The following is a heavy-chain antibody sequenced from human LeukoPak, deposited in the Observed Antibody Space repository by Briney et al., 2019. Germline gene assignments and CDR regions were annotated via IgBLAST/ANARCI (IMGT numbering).Heavy chain of an antibody. Sequence: PSETLSLTCTVSGGSISSYYWSWIRQPPGKGLEWIGEINHSGSTNYNPSLKSRVTISVDTSKNQFSLKLSSVTAADTAVYYCARSQWLLKRFDYWGQGTLVTVSS. CDR2: INHSGST. J-gene: IGHJ4*02. V-gene: IGHV4-34*01. CDR3: ARSQWLLKRFDY. CDR1: GGSISSYY. D-gene: IGHD6-19*01.